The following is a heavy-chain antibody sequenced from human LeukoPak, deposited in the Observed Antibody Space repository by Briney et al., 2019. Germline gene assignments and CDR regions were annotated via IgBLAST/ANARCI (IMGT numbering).Heavy chain of an antibody. V-gene: IGHV4-31*03. CDR2: FYNSGNT. J-gene: IGHJ4*02. Sequence: ASETLSLTCTVSGGSISSGGYYWSWIRQHPGKGLEYIGYFYNSGNTYYNPSLKSRVTISVDTSKNQFSLKLTSVTAADTAIYYCARDKNSGSFDYWGQGNLVTVSS. CDR3: ARDKNSGSFDY. CDR1: GGSISSGGYY. D-gene: IGHD3-10*01.